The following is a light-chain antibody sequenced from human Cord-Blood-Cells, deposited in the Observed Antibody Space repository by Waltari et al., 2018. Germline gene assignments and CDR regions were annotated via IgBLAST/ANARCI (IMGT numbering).Light chain of an antibody. CDR2: GKN. J-gene: IGLJ3*02. Sequence: SSELTQDPAVSVALGQTVRITCQGDSLRSYYASWYQQKPGQAPVLVIYGKNNRPSGIPDRFAGSSSGDTASLTITGAQAEDEAEYYGTSRDSRCNHLVFGGGTKLTVL. CDR3: TSRDSRCNHLV. CDR1: SLRSYY. V-gene: IGLV3-19*01.